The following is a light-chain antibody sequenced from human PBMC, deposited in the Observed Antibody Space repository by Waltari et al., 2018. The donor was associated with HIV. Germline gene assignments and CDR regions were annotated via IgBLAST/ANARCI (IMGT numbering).Light chain of an antibody. CDR3: CSYADDYTWV. CDR2: DVN. Sequence: QSTLTQPRSVSGSPGQSVTISCTGTSSDVGDYNYVSWYQQHPAKAPKLMIFDVNNRPSGVPDRFSGSKSGNTASLTISGLQAEDEADYYCCSYADDYTWVFGGGTKLTVL. J-gene: IGLJ3*02. CDR1: SSDVGDYNY. V-gene: IGLV2-11*01.